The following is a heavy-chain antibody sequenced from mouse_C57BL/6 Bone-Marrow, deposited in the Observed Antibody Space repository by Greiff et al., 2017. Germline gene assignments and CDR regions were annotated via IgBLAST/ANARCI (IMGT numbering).Heavy chain of an antibody. Sequence: VQLQQSGAELVRPGASVKLSCTASGFNFTDDYMHWVKQRPEQGLEWIGWIDPENGDTEYATKFQGKAPITSDTSSNTAYLQLSSLTSEDTAVDYCTASPRYDMDYWGQGTSVTVSS. CDR1: GFNFTDDY. CDR2: IDPENGDT. CDR3: TASPRYDMDY. J-gene: IGHJ4*01. V-gene: IGHV14-4*01.